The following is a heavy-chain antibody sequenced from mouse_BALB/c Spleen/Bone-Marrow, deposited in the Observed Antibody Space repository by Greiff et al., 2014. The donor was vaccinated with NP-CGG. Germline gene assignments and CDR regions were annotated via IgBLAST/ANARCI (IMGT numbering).Heavy chain of an antibody. CDR1: GYTFTSYG. Sequence: QVQLQQSGAELAKPGASVKMSCKASGYTFTSYGMRWVKQRPGQGLEWIGYINPSTGGTEYNQKFKAKATLTTDKSSSTAYMHLRSLKSAASAVCSCAKGYYDCSLVYWGQRTLVTVSA. CDR3: AKGYYDCSLVY. D-gene: IGHD1-1*01. V-gene: IGHV1-7*01. J-gene: IGHJ3*01. CDR2: INPSTGGT.